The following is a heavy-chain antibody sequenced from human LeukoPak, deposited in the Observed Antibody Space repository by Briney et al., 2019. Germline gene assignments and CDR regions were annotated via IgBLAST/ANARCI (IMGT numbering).Heavy chain of an antibody. CDR3: AKGRRYLIVPAETDY. CDR2: ISGSGCST. Sequence: PGGSLRLSWAASGLTFSSYAMSWVRQAPGKGLEWVSAISGSGCSTYYADSVKGRFTISRDNSKNTLYLQMNSLRAEDTAVYYCAKGRRYLIVPAETDYWGQGTLVTVSS. D-gene: IGHD2-2*01. J-gene: IGHJ4*02. V-gene: IGHV3-23*01. CDR1: GLTFSSYA.